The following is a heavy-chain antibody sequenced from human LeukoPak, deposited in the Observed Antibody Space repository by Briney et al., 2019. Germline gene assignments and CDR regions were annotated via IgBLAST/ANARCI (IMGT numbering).Heavy chain of an antibody. CDR2: IRSKAYGGTT. V-gene: IGHV3-49*04. CDR3: TRDLSAYCSSTSCYNWFDP. D-gene: IGHD2-2*01. Sequence: PGGSLRLSCTASGFTFGDYAMSWVRQAPGQGLEWVGFIRSKAYGGTTEYAASVKGRFTISRDDSKSIAYLQMNSLKTEDTAVYYCTRDLSAYCSSTSCYNWFDPWGQGTLVTVSS. CDR1: GFTFGDYA. J-gene: IGHJ5*02.